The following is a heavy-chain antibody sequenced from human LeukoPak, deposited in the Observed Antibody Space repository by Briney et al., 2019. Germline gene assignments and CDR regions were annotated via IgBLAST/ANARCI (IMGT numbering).Heavy chain of an antibody. V-gene: IGHV4-59*01. CDR2: KYYSGTT. D-gene: IGHD3-22*01. J-gene: IGHJ5*02. CDR3: AREVDSRFDT. CDR1: SGFITTYY. Sequence: SETLSLTCTVSSGFITTYYWTLIRQSPGKGLEWIGYKYYSGTTKYNPSLKSRATISVDTSKNQFSLNLRSLTPADTAVYYCAREVDSRFDTWGQGVLVSVSS.